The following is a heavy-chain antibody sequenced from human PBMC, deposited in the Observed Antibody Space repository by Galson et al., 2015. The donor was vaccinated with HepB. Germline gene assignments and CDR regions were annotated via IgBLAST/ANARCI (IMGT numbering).Heavy chain of an antibody. CDR1: GFTFSSYS. Sequence: SLRLSCAASGFTFSSYSMNWVRQAPGKGLEWVSSISSSSSYIYYADSVKGRFTISRDNAKNSLYLQMNSLTAEDTSVYYCAREVREGFDYWGQGTLVTVSS. CDR3: AREVREGFDY. V-gene: IGHV3-21*01. J-gene: IGHJ4*02. CDR2: ISSSSSYI. D-gene: IGHD3-10*01.